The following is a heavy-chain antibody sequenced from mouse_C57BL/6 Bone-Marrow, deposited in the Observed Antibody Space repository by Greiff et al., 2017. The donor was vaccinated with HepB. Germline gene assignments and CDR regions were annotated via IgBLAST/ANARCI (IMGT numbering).Heavy chain of an antibody. CDR3: ARQRGYYGSSRDWYFDV. D-gene: IGHD1-1*01. Sequence: EVQGVESGGGLVQPGESLKLSCESNEYEFPSHDMSWVRKTPEKRLELVAAINSDGGSTYYPDTMERRFIISRDNTKKTLYLQMSSLRSEDTALYYCARQRGYYGSSRDWYFDVWGTGTTVTVSS. J-gene: IGHJ1*03. CDR2: INSDGGST. CDR1: EYEFPSHD. V-gene: IGHV5-2*01.